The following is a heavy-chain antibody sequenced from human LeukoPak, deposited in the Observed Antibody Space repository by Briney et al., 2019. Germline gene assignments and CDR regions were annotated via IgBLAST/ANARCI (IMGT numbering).Heavy chain of an antibody. Sequence: SVKVSCKASGGTFSSYAISWVRQAPGQGLEWMGGIIPIFGTANYAQKFQGRVTITADESTSTAYMELSSLRSEATAVYYCAREEGYYDSSGYYPAPINYWGQGTLVTVSS. CDR3: AREEGYYDSSGYYPAPINY. CDR2: IIPIFGTA. CDR1: GGTFSSYA. D-gene: IGHD3-22*01. J-gene: IGHJ4*02. V-gene: IGHV1-69*13.